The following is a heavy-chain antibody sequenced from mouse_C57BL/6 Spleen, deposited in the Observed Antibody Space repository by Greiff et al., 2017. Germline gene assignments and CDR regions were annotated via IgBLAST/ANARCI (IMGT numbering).Heavy chain of an antibody. CDR1: GYTFTDYE. J-gene: IGHJ4*01. Sequence: VQLQQSGAELVRPGASVTLSCKASGYTFTDYEMHWVKQTPVHGLEWIGAIDPETGGTAYNQKFKGKAILTADKSSSTAYMELRSLTSEDSAVYYCTRGDDYDGLDYWGQGTSVTVSS. CDR3: TRGDDYDGLDY. D-gene: IGHD2-4*01. V-gene: IGHV1-15*01. CDR2: IDPETGGT.